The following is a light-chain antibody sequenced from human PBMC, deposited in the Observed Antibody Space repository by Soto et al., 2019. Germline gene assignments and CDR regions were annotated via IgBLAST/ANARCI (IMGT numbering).Light chain of an antibody. CDR1: QSVSSN. CDR2: GAS. Sequence: EIVMTQSPATLSVSPVERATLSCRSSQSVSSNLAWYQQKPGQAPRLLIYGASTRATGIPARFSGSGPGTEFTLTISSLQSEDFAVYYCQKYNNWPLNFGGGTKVDIK. CDR3: QKYNNWPLN. J-gene: IGKJ4*01. V-gene: IGKV3-15*01.